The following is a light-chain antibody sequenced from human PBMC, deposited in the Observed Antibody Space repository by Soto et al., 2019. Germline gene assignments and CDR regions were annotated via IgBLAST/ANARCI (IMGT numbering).Light chain of an antibody. J-gene: IGKJ1*01. V-gene: IGKV1D-8*03. CDR1: QAISSY. CDR3: QQYYSFPRT. CDR2: AAS. Sequence: VIWMTQSPSLLSASTGDRVTIGCRRSQAISSYLAWYQQKPGKAPELLIYAASTLQSGVPSRFSGSGSGTDFTLTISCLQSEDFATYYCQQYYSFPRTFGQGTKVEIK.